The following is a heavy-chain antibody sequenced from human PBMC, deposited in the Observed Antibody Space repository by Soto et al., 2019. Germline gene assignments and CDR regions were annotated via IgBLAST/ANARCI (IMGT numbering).Heavy chain of an antibody. J-gene: IGHJ3*02. Sequence: GGSLRLSCAASGFTFSSYAMSWVRQAPGKGLEWVSAISGSGGSTYYADSVKGRFTISRDNSKNTLCLQMNSLRAEDTAVYYCAKEPYYDFWSGLYDAFDIWGQGTMVTVSS. V-gene: IGHV3-23*01. CDR2: ISGSGGST. CDR3: AKEPYYDFWSGLYDAFDI. CDR1: GFTFSSYA. D-gene: IGHD3-3*01.